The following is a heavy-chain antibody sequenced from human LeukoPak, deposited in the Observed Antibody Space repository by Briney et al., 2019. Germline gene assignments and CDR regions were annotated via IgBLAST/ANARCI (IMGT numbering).Heavy chain of an antibody. CDR3: ARDFDGSGSY. CDR1: GFPFSDYY. CDR2: ISSSSSYT. Sequence: GGSLRLSCAASGFPFSDYYMSWIRQAPGKGLEWVSYISSSSSYTNYADSVKGRFTISRDNAKNSLYLQMNSLRAEDTAVYYCARDFDGSGSYWGQGTLVTVSS. D-gene: IGHD3-10*01. J-gene: IGHJ4*02. V-gene: IGHV3-11*05.